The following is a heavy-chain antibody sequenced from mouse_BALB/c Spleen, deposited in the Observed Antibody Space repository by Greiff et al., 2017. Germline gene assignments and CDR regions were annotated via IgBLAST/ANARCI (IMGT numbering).Heavy chain of an antibody. J-gene: IGHJ4*01. CDR1: GYAFSSSW. CDR3: ARAPPTVVNAMDY. D-gene: IGHD1-1*01. V-gene: IGHV1-82*01. Sequence: QVQLKESGPELVKPGASVKISCKASGYAFSSSWMNWVKQRPGQGLEWIGRIYPGDGDTNYNGKFKGKATLTADKSSSTAYMQLSSLTSVDSAVYFCARAPPTVVNAMDYWGQGTSVTVSS. CDR2: IYPGDGDT.